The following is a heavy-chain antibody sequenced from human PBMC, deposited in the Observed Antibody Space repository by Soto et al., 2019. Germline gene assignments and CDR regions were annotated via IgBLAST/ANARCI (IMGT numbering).Heavy chain of an antibody. J-gene: IGHJ4*02. CDR2: ISCGGDDT. Sequence: GGSLRLSCAASGFTFSSYGMHWVRQAPGKGPVWVSVISCGGDDTYYADSVKGRFTITRDNSKNTLYLQMNSLRAEDTAVYYCMKRVPDYWGQGTLVTV. D-gene: IGHD3-10*01. CDR3: MKRVPDY. V-gene: IGHV3-23*01. CDR1: GFTFSSYG.